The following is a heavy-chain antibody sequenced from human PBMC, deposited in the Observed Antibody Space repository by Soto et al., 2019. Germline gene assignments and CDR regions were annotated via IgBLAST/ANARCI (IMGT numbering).Heavy chain of an antibody. CDR2: INGDGSEE. J-gene: IGHJ4*02. Sequence: EVQLVESGGVLVQPGGSLRVSCADSEFTFSTSWMNWVRHAPGKGLEWVANINGDGSEEYYVDSVRGRFTISRDNVKNSLFLQMNSLRAEDTAVYSSAAGFPPDYWGQGTLVTVSS. D-gene: IGHD3-10*01. CDR3: AAGFPPDY. CDR1: EFTFSTSW. V-gene: IGHV3-7*01.